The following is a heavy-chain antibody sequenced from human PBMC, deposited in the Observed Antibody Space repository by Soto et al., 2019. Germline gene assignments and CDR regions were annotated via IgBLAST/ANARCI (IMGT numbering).Heavy chain of an antibody. CDR1: GFRLSIDS. D-gene: IGHD2-2*01. Sequence: GGSLRRSCLAVGFRLSIDSSDWGSQAKKKGLEWVSSISRSNSYIYYADSVKGRFTISRDNAKNSLYIQMNSLSAEDTAVYYCARASSTKDYVFFYMDVWGKGTTVTVS. V-gene: IGHV3-21*01. CDR2: ISRSNSYI. CDR3: ARASSTKDYVFFYMDV. J-gene: IGHJ6*03.